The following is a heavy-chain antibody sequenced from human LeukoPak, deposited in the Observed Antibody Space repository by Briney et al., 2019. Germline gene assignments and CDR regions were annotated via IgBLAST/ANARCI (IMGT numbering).Heavy chain of an antibody. CDR1: GGSISSSSYY. CDR2: IYYSGST. D-gene: IGHD1-26*01. CDR3: AREGGGSYTFGY. Sequence: SETLSLTCTVSGGSISSSSYYWGWIRQPPGKGLEWIGSIYYSGSTYYNPSLKSRVTISVDTSKNQFSLKLSSVTAADTAVYYCAREGGGSYTFGYWGQGTLVTVSS. V-gene: IGHV4-39*02. J-gene: IGHJ4*02.